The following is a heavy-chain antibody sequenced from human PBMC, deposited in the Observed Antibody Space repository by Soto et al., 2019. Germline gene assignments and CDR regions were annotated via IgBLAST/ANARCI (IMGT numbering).Heavy chain of an antibody. Sequence: PGVSLKISCRGAGYSCTSYWVGWVRQKPGKGLEWMGIIYPGDSDTRYSPSFQGQVTISADKSISTAYLQWSSLKASDTAMYYCARRSGSSRIVNDYWGQGSLVTVSS. D-gene: IGHD3-10*01. J-gene: IGHJ4*02. CDR1: GYSCTSYW. CDR2: IYPGDSDT. V-gene: IGHV5-51*01. CDR3: ARRSGSSRIVNDY.